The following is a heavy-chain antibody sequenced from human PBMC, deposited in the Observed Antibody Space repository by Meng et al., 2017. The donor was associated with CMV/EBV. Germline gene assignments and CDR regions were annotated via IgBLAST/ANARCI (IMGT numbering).Heavy chain of an antibody. D-gene: IGHD2-2*01. J-gene: IGHJ6*02. CDR2: ISSSSSTI. Sequence: GESLKISCAASGFTFSSYSMNWVRQAPGKGLEWVSYISSSSSTIYYADSVKGRFTISRDNAKNSLYLQMNSLRAEDTAVYYCARDHCSSTSCYLLYYYYGMDVWGQGTTVTVSS. CDR1: GFTFSSYS. CDR3: ARDHCSSTSCYLLYYYYGMDV. V-gene: IGHV3-48*04.